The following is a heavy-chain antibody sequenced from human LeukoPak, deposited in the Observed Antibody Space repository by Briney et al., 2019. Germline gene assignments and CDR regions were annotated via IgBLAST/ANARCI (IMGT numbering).Heavy chain of an antibody. CDR2: IWYDGSNK. J-gene: IGHJ1*01. Sequence: GGSLILSCAASGFTFSSYGMHWVRQAPGKGLEWVAVIWYDGSNKYYADSVKGRFTISRDNSKNTLYLQMNSLRAEDTAVYYCAKDALRVYYYDSSGYGYFQHWGQGTLVTVSS. CDR1: GFTFSSYG. CDR3: AKDALRVYYYDSSGYGYFQH. D-gene: IGHD3-22*01. V-gene: IGHV3-33*06.